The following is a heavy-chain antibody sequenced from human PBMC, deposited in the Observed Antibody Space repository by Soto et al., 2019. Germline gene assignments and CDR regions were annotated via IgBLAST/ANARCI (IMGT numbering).Heavy chain of an antibody. D-gene: IGHD3-16*02. Sequence: EVQLLESGGGLVQPGGSLRLSCAASGFAFSSYAMSWVRQAPGKGLEWVSSISGSTSGTYYADAVKGRFTISRDNSNKPLYLQMTSLRAEDTAVYYWAKDRAFIDPVDYWGQGALVTVSS. CDR3: AKDRAFIDPVDY. J-gene: IGHJ4*02. CDR1: GFAFSSYA. V-gene: IGHV3-23*01. CDR2: ISGSTSGT.